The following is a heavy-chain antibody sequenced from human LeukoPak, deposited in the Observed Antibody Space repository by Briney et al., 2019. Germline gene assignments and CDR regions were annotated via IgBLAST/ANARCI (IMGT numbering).Heavy chain of an antibody. CDR2: IYYSGST. V-gene: IGHV4-59*05. Sequence: SETLSLTCTVSGGSISSYYWSWIRQPPGKGLEWIGSIYYSGSTYYNPSLKSRVTISVDTSKNQFSLKLSSVTAADTAVYYCARQFAFRWIQESYYFDYWGQGTLVTVSS. J-gene: IGHJ4*02. CDR3: ARQFAFRWIQESYYFDY. CDR1: GGSISSYY. D-gene: IGHD5-18*01.